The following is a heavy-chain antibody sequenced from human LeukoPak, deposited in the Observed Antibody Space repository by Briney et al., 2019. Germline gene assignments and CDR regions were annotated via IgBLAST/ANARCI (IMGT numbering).Heavy chain of an antibody. D-gene: IGHD3-22*01. CDR2: INPNSGGT. J-gene: IGHJ3*02. CDR1: GYTFTGYY. V-gene: IGHV1-2*02. Sequence: GASVKVSCKASGYTFTGYYMHWVRQAPGQGLEWMGWINPNSGGTNYAQKFQGRVTMTRDTSISTAYMELSRLRSDDTAVYYCARGDSSGYNDAFDIWGQGTMVTVSS. CDR3: ARGDSSGYNDAFDI.